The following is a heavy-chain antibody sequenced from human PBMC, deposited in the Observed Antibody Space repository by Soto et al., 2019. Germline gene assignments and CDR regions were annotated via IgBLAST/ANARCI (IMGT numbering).Heavy chain of an antibody. CDR3: ARDRSDYYDSSGYPSPGGYFDY. V-gene: IGHV4-30-4*01. CDR1: GGSISSGDYY. Sequence: LSLTCTVSGGSISSGDYYWSWIRQPPGKGLEWIGYIYYSGSTYYNPSLKSRVTISVDTSKNQFSLKLSSVTAADTAVYYCARDRSDYYDSSGYPSPGGYFDYWGQGTLVTVSS. CDR2: IYYSGST. D-gene: IGHD3-22*01. J-gene: IGHJ4*02.